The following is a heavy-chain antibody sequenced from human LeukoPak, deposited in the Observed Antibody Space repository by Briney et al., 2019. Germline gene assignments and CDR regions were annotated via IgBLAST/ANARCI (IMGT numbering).Heavy chain of an antibody. Sequence: PGGSLRLSCVVSGFTFNGCWVNWVRQAPGQGLEWVTHINPDGRDTYYVDSVKGRFTISRDNAQNSMYLQMNSLRVEDTAVYYCTSWGDTTAEYFQRWGQGTLVTVSS. D-gene: IGHD2-21*02. CDR1: GFTFNGCW. CDR2: INPDGRDT. CDR3: TSWGDTTAEYFQR. V-gene: IGHV3-7*01. J-gene: IGHJ1*01.